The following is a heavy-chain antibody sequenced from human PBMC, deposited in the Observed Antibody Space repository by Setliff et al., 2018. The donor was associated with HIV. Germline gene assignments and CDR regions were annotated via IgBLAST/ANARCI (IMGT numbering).Heavy chain of an antibody. CDR1: GFSFSDSH. Sequence: GGSLRLSCAASGFSFSDSHMTWIRQAPGKGLEWVTLIYKAGKTYYADFVKGRFTIARDDTKNTVSLQMTNLEPGDTAMYYCAKGGYGGAYYVAGYWGQGTKVTVSS. CDR2: IYKAGKT. J-gene: IGHJ4*02. D-gene: IGHD5-18*01. CDR3: AKGGYGGAYYVAGY. V-gene: IGHV3-53*01.